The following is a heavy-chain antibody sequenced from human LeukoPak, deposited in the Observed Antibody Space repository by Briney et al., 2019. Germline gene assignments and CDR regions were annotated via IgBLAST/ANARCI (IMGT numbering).Heavy chain of an antibody. V-gene: IGHV4-39*01. CDR1: GGSIISSTYY. CDR3: ARYGFPSNWLDP. D-gene: IGHD3-10*01. Sequence: PSETLSLTCTVSGGSIISSTYYWGWIRQPPGKGLEWIGGVYYRGSTYHNPSLKSRVTISVDTSKNQFSLNMSSVSAADTAVYYCARYGFPSNWLDPWGQGTLVTVSS. CDR2: VYYRGST. J-gene: IGHJ5*02.